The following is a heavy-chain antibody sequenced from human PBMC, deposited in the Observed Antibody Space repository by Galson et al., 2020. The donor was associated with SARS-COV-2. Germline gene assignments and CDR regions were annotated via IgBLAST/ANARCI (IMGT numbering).Heavy chain of an antibody. J-gene: IGHJ6*02. V-gene: IGHV3-30*04. D-gene: IGHD3-10*01. Sequence: QAGGSLRLSCAASGFTFSSYAMHWVRQAPGKGLEWVAVISYDGSNKYYADSVKGRFTISRDNSKNTLYLQMNSLRAEDTAVYYCARDILLWFGDPSGYYGMDVWGQGTTVTVSS. CDR3: ARDILLWFGDPSGYYGMDV. CDR2: ISYDGSNK. CDR1: GFTFSSYA.